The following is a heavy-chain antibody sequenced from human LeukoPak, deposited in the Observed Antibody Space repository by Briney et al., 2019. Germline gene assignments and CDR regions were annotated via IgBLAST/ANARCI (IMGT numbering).Heavy chain of an antibody. CDR2: INHSGST. J-gene: IGHJ5*01. V-gene: IGHV4-34*01. CDR1: GGSFSGYY. Sequence: SETLSLTCAVYGGSFSGYYWSWIRQPPGKGLEWIGEINHSGSTNYNPSLKSRVTISVDTSKNQFSLKLSSVTAADTAVYYCARDSSSWYDSWGQGTLVTVSS. CDR3: ARDSSSWYDS. D-gene: IGHD6-13*01.